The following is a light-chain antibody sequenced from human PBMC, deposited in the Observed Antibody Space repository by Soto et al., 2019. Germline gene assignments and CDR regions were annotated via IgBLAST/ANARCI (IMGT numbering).Light chain of an antibody. CDR2: AAS. Sequence: DIQMTQSPSSLSASVGDRVTITCRASQSISNYLNWYQQKPGKAPKLLIYAASSLQSGVPSRFSGSGSGTDFTLTISSLQPEDFATYFCQQSYSTRFTFGPGTNVDIK. J-gene: IGKJ3*01. CDR3: QQSYSTRFT. V-gene: IGKV1-39*01. CDR1: QSISNY.